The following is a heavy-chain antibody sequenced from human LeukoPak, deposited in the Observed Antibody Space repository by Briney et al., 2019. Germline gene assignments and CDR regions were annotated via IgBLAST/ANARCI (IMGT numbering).Heavy chain of an antibody. CDR1: GGSFSDYY. V-gene: IGHV4-34*01. Sequence: SETLSLTCAVYGGSFSDYYWSWIRQPPGKRLEWIGEINHSGSTNYNPSLKSRVTISLDTSKNQFSLKLSSVTAADTAVYYCARGLGYFYGSGSRTGGYFDYWGQGTLVTVSS. J-gene: IGHJ4*02. CDR2: INHSGST. CDR3: ARGLGYFYGSGSRTGGYFDY. D-gene: IGHD3-10*01.